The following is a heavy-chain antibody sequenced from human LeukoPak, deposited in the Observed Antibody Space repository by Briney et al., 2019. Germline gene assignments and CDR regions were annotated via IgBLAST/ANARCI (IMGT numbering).Heavy chain of an antibody. J-gene: IGHJ4*02. Sequence: PGGSLRLSCAASGFTFSSYGMHWVRQAPGKGLEWVAFIRYDGSNKYYADSVKGRFTISRDNSKNTLYLQMNSLRAEDTAVYYCAKFPVEMATSRRSAVFDYWGQGTLVTVSS. CDR1: GFTFSSYG. CDR3: AKFPVEMATSRRSAVFDY. D-gene: IGHD5-24*01. CDR2: IRYDGSNK. V-gene: IGHV3-30*02.